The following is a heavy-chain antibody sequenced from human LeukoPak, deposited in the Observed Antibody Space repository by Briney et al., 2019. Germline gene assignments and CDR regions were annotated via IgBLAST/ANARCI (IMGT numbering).Heavy chain of an antibody. CDR2: IYYSGST. Sequence: SETLSLTCTVSGGSISSYYWGWIRQPPGKRLEWIGSIYYSGSTNYNPSLKSRVTLSVDTSKNQFSLKLSSVTAADTAVYYCARVSYYGSGSFYPFDYWGQGTLVTVSS. V-gene: IGHV4-59*01. CDR1: GGSISSYY. CDR3: ARVSYYGSGSFYPFDY. D-gene: IGHD3-10*01. J-gene: IGHJ4*02.